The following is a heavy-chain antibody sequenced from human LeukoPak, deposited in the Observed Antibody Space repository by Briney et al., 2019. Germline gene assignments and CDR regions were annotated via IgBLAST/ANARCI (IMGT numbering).Heavy chain of an antibody. J-gene: IGHJ4*03. CDR1: GCTFSSYS. D-gene: IGHD6-19*01. CDR2: ISNSGDSI. CDR3: ARDRGSGWYGDLGF. V-gene: IGHV3-21*04. Sequence: GGSLRLSCAASGCTFSSYSMNWVRQAPGKGLEWVSSISNSGDSIFYADSVKGRLTISRDNAKNSLYLQINSLRAEDTAVYYCARDRGSGWYGDLGFWGQGTLVTVSS.